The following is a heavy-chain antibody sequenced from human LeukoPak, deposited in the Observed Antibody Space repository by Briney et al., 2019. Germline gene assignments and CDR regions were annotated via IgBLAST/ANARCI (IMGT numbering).Heavy chain of an antibody. V-gene: IGHV3-23*01. Sequence: GGSLRLSCTVSGFTLSSYEMSWIRQAPGKGLEWVSSVDYSGDSTHYADSVMGRFTISRDNSKNTLYLQLNSLRAEDTAVYYCAKDSSGLWFGELSKNWFDPWGQGTLVTVSS. CDR1: GFTLSSYE. CDR2: VDYSGDST. J-gene: IGHJ5*02. CDR3: AKDSSGLWFGELSKNWFDP. D-gene: IGHD3-10*01.